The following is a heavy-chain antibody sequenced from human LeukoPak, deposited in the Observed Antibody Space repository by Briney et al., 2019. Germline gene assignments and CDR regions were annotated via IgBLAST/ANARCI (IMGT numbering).Heavy chain of an antibody. D-gene: IGHD3-16*01. CDR3: TRAVRLRLGELADNYRFYAMDV. CDR2: IRSTPYGGTT. V-gene: IGHV3-49*04. J-gene: IGHJ6*04. CDR1: GFTFGDYA. Sequence: GGSLRLSCTASGFTFGDYAVSWVRQAPGKGLEWIGFIRSTPYGGTTEYAASVKDRFSFSRADSKSIAYLQMNSLKAEDTAVYFCTRAVRLRLGELADNYRFYAMDVWGKGTTVTVSS.